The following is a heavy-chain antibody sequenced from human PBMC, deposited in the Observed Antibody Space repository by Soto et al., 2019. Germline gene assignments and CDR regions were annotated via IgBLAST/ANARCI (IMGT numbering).Heavy chain of an antibody. CDR1: GGASSSGGYY. Sequence: NRSDALSVNXTVSGGASSSGGYYWTWIRQPPGKGLEWIGYIDYSGTTYYNPSLKSRVVISRDMSKNQFSLKLSYVTAADTAVYYCAGPGDYDKRVWGQGTSVIVSS. D-gene: IGHD3-10*01. J-gene: IGHJ6*02. CDR3: AGPGDYDKRV. V-gene: IGHV4-31*02. CDR2: IDYSGTT.